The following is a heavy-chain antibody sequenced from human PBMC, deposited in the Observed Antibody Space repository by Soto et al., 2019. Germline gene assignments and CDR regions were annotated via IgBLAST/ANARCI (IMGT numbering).Heavy chain of an antibody. CDR1: GGTSSSYT. V-gene: IGHV1-69*02. D-gene: IGHD3-10*01. Sequence: GASVKVSCKASGGTSSSYTISWVRQAPGQGLEWMGRIIPIVGIANYAQKFQGRVTITADKSTSTAYMELSSLRSEDTAVYYCAAGVVWFGEFSGWFDTWGQGTLVTVSS. CDR2: IIPIVGIA. CDR3: AAGVVWFGEFSGWFDT. J-gene: IGHJ5*02.